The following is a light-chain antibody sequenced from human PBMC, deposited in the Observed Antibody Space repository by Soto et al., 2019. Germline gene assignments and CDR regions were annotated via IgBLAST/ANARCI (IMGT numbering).Light chain of an antibody. CDR1: QSVSSN. CDR2: GAS. V-gene: IGKV3-15*01. J-gene: IGKJ4*01. CDR3: QQFSSYPLP. Sequence: IVITQSPATLSVSPGERATLSCRASQSVSSNLARYQQKPGQAPRLLIYGASTRATGIPARFSGSGSGTEFTLTISSLQSEDFAVYYCQQFSSYPLPFGGGTKVDI.